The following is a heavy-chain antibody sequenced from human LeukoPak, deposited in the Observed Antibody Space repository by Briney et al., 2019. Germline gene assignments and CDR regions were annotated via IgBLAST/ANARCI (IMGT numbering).Heavy chain of an antibody. J-gene: IGHJ5*02. V-gene: IGHV4-30-4*01. CDR2: IHFTGST. Sequence: PSETLSLTCTVSGGSISSGDYYWSWIRQPLGKGLEWIGYIHFTGSTYYNPSLKSRVTISVDTSKNQFSLKLSSVTAADTAVYYCARRPPRALFDPWGQGTLVTVSS. CDR1: GGSISSGDYY. CDR3: ARRPPRALFDP. D-gene: IGHD6-6*01.